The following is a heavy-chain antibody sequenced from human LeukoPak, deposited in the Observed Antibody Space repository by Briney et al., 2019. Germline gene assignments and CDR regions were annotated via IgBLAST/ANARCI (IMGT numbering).Heavy chain of an antibody. J-gene: IGHJ4*02. Sequence: GGSLRLSCAASGFTFSSYAMSWVRQALGKGLEWVSAISGSGGSTYYADSVKGRFTISRDNSKNTLYLQMNSLRAEDTAVYYCAKEGYDFWSGPYYFDYWGQGTLVTVSS. CDR2: ISGSGGST. CDR1: GFTFSSYA. CDR3: AKEGYDFWSGPYYFDY. D-gene: IGHD3-3*01. V-gene: IGHV3-23*01.